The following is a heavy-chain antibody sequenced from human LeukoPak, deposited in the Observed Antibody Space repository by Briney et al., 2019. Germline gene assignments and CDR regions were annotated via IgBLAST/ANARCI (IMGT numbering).Heavy chain of an antibody. D-gene: IGHD1-26*01. Sequence: SETLSLTCAVYGGSFSSYYWGWIRQPPGKGLEWIGSIYYSGSTYYNPSLKSRVTISVDTSKNQFSLKLSSVTAADTAVYYCARGVGEGGATFDYWGQGTLVTVSS. CDR3: ARGVGEGGATFDY. J-gene: IGHJ4*02. V-gene: IGHV4-39*07. CDR1: GGSFSSYY. CDR2: IYYSGST.